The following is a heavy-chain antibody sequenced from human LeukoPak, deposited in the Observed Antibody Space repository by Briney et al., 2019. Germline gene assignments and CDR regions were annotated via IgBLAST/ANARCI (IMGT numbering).Heavy chain of an antibody. CDR1: GGSISSGYY. Sequence: SETLSLTCTVSGGSISSGYYWGWIRQPPGKGLEWIGSIYHSGSTYYNPSLKSRVTISVDTSKNQFSLKLSSVTAADTAVYYCAREDSDITIFGVVIKGYFDYWGQGTLVTVSS. CDR2: IYHSGST. CDR3: AREDSDITIFGVVIKGYFDY. D-gene: IGHD3-3*01. V-gene: IGHV4-38-2*02. J-gene: IGHJ4*02.